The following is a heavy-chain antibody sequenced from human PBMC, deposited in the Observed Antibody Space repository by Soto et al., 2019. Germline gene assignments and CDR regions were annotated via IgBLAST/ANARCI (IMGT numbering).Heavy chain of an antibody. CDR3: ARDQEVNYSNYGGTDYYCGMDV. J-gene: IGHJ6*02. Sequence: TLSLTGTVSGDSSSSGGYYWSWIRQHPGKGLEWIGYIYYTGSTYYNPSLKSRVSISVDTSKNQFSLKLTSVTAADTAVYYCARDQEVNYSNYGGTDYYCGMDVWGQGTTVTVSS. CDR1: GDSSSSGGYY. V-gene: IGHV4-31*03. CDR2: IYYTGST. D-gene: IGHD4-4*01.